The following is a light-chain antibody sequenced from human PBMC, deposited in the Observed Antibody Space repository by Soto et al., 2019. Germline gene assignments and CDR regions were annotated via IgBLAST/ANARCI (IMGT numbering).Light chain of an antibody. V-gene: IGKV3-11*01. J-gene: IGKJ4*01. CDR2: DAY. CDR3: QQRLNWPLT. Sequence: EIVLTQSPATLSLSPGERATLSCRASQSVSSYFDWYQQKPGQPPRILIYDAYTRATGIPARVSGIGSGTDCTLPTSSLEPEDVAVYYCQQRLNWPLTLGGGTKVEIK. CDR1: QSVSSY.